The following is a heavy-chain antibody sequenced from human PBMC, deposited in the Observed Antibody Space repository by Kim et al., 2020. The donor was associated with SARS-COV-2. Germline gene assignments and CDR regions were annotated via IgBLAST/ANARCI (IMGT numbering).Heavy chain of an antibody. V-gene: IGHV4-34*01. D-gene: IGHD6-19*01. CDR2: ISHSGST. Sequence: SETLSLTCAVYVGSFSGYYWTWIRQPPGRGLEWIGEISHSGSTNYNPSLTSRVTISVDTSKNQFSLKLNSVTAADRGVYFCARGRDGSGGDYYFDYWGRG. J-gene: IGHJ4*02. CDR3: ARGRDGSGGDYYFDY. CDR1: VGSFSGYY.